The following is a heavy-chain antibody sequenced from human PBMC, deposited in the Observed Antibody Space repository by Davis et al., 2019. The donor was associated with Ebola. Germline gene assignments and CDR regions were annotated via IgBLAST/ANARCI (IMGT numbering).Heavy chain of an antibody. D-gene: IGHD2-15*01. CDR2: ISSSSSYI. Sequence: GESLKIPCAASGFIFSDYWMSWVRQAPGKGLEWVSSISSSSSYIYYADSVKGRFTISRDNAKHSLYLQMNSLRAEDTAVYYCASYCSGGSCYSVPGDYWGQGTLVTVSS. CDR1: GFIFSDYW. CDR3: ASYCSGGSCYSVPGDY. V-gene: IGHV3-21*01. J-gene: IGHJ4*02.